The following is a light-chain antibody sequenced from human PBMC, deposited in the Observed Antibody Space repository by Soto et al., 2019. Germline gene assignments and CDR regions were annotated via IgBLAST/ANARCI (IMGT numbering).Light chain of an antibody. V-gene: IGKV1-27*01. J-gene: IGKJ1*01. CDR3: QQYFSAPDT. Sequence: DIQMTQSPSSLSASVGDRVTITCRASQAIRNYLAWYQQEPGKVPKLLIYAASTLQFGVPSRFSGSASGTDFTLTISSLQPEDVATYYCQQYFSAPDTFGQGTNVEIK. CDR2: AAS. CDR1: QAIRNY.